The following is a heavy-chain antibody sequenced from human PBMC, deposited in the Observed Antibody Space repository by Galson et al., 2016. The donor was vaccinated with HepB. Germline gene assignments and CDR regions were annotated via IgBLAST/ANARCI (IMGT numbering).Heavy chain of an antibody. CDR2: IKQDGSGK. CDR1: GFTFSTFW. J-gene: IGHJ6*02. CDR3: ARDPSYYSGMDV. V-gene: IGHV3-7*01. Sequence: SLRLSCAAYGFTFSTFWMTWVRQAPGKGREWVANIKQDGSGKYYVDSVKGRFTISRDNAKNSVYLQMNSLRAEDTAVYYCARDPSYYSGMDVWGQGTTVTVSS.